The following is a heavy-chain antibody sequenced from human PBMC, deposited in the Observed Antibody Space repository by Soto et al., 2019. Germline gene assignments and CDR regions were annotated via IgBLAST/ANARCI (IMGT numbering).Heavy chain of an antibody. Sequence: ASVKVSCKASGYTFTSYAMHWVRQAPGQRLEWMGWINAGNGNTKYSQKFQGRVTITRDTSASTAYMELSSLRSEDTAVYYCARGGLLRAYYYYGMDVWGQGTTVTAP. D-gene: IGHD1-26*01. CDR2: INAGNGNT. CDR3: ARGGLLRAYYYYGMDV. V-gene: IGHV1-3*01. J-gene: IGHJ6*02. CDR1: GYTFTSYA.